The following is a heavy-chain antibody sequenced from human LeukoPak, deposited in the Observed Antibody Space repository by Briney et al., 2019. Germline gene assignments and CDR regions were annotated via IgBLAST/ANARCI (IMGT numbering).Heavy chain of an antibody. J-gene: IGHJ4*02. Sequence: ASVKVSCKASGYTITGYYMHWVRQAPGQGLEWMGWINPNSGGTNYAQKFQGRVTMTRNTSISTAYMELRSLRSEGTAVYYCARASRGYSGSGTYLYYFDHWGQGTLVTVSS. CDR1: GYTITGYY. CDR2: INPNSGGT. CDR3: ARASRGYSGSGTYLYYFDH. V-gene: IGHV1-2*02. D-gene: IGHD3-10*01.